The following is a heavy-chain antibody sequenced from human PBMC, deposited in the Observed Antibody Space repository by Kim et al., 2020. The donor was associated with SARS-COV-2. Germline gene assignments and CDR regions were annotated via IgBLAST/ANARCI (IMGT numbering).Heavy chain of an antibody. V-gene: IGHV3-33*01. D-gene: IGHD5-12*01. CDR3: ARVGPRGATWGVFDL. CDR2: IWYDGSST. CDR1: GFIFRDYG. J-gene: IGHJ3*01. Sequence: GGSLILSCAASGFIFRDYGMHWVRQAPGKGLEWLATIWYDGSSTHYADPVRGRFSISRDDSKNTLHLQMNSLRGEDTAIYYCARVGPRGATWGVFDLWGQGTVVSVSS.